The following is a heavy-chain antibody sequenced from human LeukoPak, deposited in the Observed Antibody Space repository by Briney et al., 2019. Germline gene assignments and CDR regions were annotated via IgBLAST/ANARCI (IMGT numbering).Heavy chain of an antibody. J-gene: IGHJ4*02. V-gene: IGHV4-31*03. Sequence: SETLSLTCTVSGGSISSGGYYWSWIRQHPGKGLEWIGYIYYSGSTYYNPSLKSRVTISVDTSKNQFSLKLSSVTAADTAVYYCARGSGSYYNATLDYWGQGTLVTVSS. D-gene: IGHD3-10*01. CDR3: ARGSGSYYNATLDY. CDR2: IYYSGST. CDR1: GGSISSGGYY.